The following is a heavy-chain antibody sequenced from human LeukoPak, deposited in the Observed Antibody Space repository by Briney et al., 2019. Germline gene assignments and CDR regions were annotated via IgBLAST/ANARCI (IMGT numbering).Heavy chain of an antibody. V-gene: IGHV3-21*01. Sequence: GGSLILSCAASGFTFSSYSMNWVRQAPGKGLEWVSSISSSSSYIYYADSVKGRFTISRDNAKNSLYLQMNSLRAEDTAVYHCASSGVYSYGPEDYWGQGTLVTVSS. J-gene: IGHJ4*02. CDR3: ASSGVYSYGPEDY. D-gene: IGHD5-18*01. CDR1: GFTFSSYS. CDR2: ISSSSSYI.